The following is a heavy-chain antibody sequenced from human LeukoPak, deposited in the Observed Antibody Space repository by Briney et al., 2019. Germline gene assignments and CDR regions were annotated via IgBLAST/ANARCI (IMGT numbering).Heavy chain of an antibody. CDR2: IFSGGST. D-gene: IGHD6-19*01. V-gene: IGHV3-53*01. Sequence: PGGSLRRSCVASGFTVSSNYMSWVRQAPGKGLEWVSAIFSGGSTFYADSVTGRFTISRDNSKNTAYLEMNSLRAEDTAVYYCARDLKTSGWYGDFDYWGQGTLVTVSS. CDR3: ARDLKTSGWYGDFDY. J-gene: IGHJ4*02. CDR1: GFTVSSNY.